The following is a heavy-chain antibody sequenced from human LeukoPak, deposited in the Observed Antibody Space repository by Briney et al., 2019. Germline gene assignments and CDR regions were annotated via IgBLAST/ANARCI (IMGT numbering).Heavy chain of an antibody. J-gene: IGHJ4*02. Sequence: WASVKVSCKTSGYAFIDYSIHWVRQAPGLGLQCVGWINPYTGDTNYAQKFQGRVTITADKSTSTAYMELSSLRSEDTAVYYCATTKSYNWNYFSWGQGTLVTVSS. CDR3: ATTKSYNWNYFS. D-gene: IGHD1-7*01. CDR2: INPYTGDT. V-gene: IGHV1-2*02. CDR1: GYAFIDYS.